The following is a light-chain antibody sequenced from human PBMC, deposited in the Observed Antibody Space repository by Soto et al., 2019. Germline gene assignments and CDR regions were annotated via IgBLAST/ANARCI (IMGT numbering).Light chain of an antibody. J-gene: IGKJ5*01. CDR3: QQANSFPIT. CDR2: AAS. V-gene: IGKV1-39*01. CDR1: QDISNY. Sequence: DIQMTQSPSSLSASVGDRVTTTCQASQDISNYLNWYQQKPGKAPKLLIYAASSLQSGVPSRFSGSGSGTDFTLTISSLQPEDFATYYCQQANSFPITFGQGTRLEIK.